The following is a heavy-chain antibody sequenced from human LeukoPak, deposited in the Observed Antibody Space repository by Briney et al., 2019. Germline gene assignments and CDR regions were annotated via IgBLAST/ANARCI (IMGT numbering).Heavy chain of an antibody. Sequence: GGSPRLSCAASGFTFSTYELNWVPQAPGKGLEWISNISRRGDTHYAVCVKGLFTIYRDNARNALFLQMNGVRAEDTAVFYCAREQYVRGVVGGFYFWGEGTIVTVSS. V-gene: IGHV3-48*03. J-gene: IGHJ3*01. CDR1: GFTFSTYE. CDR3: AREQYVRGVVGGFYF. CDR2: ISRRGDT. D-gene: IGHD3-10*02.